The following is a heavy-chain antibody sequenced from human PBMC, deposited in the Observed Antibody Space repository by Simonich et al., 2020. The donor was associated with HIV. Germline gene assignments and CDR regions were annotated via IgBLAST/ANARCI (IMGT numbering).Heavy chain of an antibody. CDR3: ARHRETMVRGLVSYFDY. J-gene: IGHJ4*02. D-gene: IGHD3-10*01. V-gene: IGHV4-39*01. Sequence: QLHLQESGPGLVKPSETLSLTCTVSGGSISSSSYYWGWIRQPPGKGLEWIGSLYYSGSTSYSPSLKSRVTISVDTSKNQFSRNRSSATATDTAVYYCARHRETMVRGLVSYFDYWGQGTLVTVSS. CDR1: GGSISSSSYY. CDR2: LYYSGST.